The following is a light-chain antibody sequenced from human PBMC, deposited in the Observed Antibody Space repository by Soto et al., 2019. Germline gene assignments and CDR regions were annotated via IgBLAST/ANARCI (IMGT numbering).Light chain of an antibody. J-gene: IGLJ3*02. V-gene: IGLV1-36*01. Sequence: QSVLTQPPSVSEAPRQRATISCSGSSSNIGNNAVNWYQQLPGKAPKLLIYSDDLLPSGVSDRFSGSKSGTSASLAISGLQSEDEADYYCAAWDDSLDGLVFGGGTKVTVL. CDR1: SSNIGNNA. CDR3: AAWDDSLDGLV. CDR2: SDD.